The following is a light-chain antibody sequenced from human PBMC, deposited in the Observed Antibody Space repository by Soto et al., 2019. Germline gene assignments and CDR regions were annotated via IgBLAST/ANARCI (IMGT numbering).Light chain of an antibody. CDR1: NIGGKS. CDR3: QVWGSNADPYAL. CDR2: NDG. Sequence: SYELTQPPSVSVAPGKTARITCGGNNIGGKSVHWYQLKPGQAPVLIIYNDGDRPSGIPERFSSSNSENTATLTVSWVEAGDEADYYCQVWGSNADPYALFGGGPKLTVL. V-gene: IGLV3-21*04. J-gene: IGLJ2*01.